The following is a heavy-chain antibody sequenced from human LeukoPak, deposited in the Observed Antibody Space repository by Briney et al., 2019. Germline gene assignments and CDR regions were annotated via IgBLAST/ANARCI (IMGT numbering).Heavy chain of an antibody. CDR1: GITFSSYA. CDR3: AKDGGYSYGYVSEYFQH. J-gene: IGHJ1*01. V-gene: IGHV3-30*18. D-gene: IGHD5-18*01. CDR2: ISYDGSNK. Sequence: PGGSLRLSCAASGITFSSYAMSWVRQAPGKGLEWVAVISYDGSNKYYADSVKGRFTISRDNSKNTLYLQMNSLRAEDTAVYYCAKDGGYSYGYVSEYFQHWGQGTLVTVSS.